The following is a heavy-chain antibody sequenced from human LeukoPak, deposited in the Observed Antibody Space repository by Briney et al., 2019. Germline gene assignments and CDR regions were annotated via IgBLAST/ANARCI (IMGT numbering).Heavy chain of an antibody. J-gene: IGHJ6*03. D-gene: IGHD3-3*01. V-gene: IGHV3-7*01. CDR1: GFTFSSYW. CDR2: IKQDGSEK. Sequence: QPGGSLRLSCAASGFTFSSYWMSWVRQAPGKGLEWVANIKQDGSEKYYVDSVKGRFTISRDNAKNSLYLQMNSLRAEDTAVYYCAREAYDDFWSGSWRYYYYMDVWGKGTTVTVSS. CDR3: AREAYDDFWSGSWRYYYYMDV.